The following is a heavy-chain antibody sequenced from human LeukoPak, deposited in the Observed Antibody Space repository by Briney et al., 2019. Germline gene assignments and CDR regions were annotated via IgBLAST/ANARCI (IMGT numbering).Heavy chain of an antibody. Sequence: GASVKVSCKASGFTFTSSAMQWVRQARGQRLEWIGWIVVGRGNTNYAQKFQERVTITRDMSTSTAYMELSSLRSEDTAVYYCAADGRLGSGSSPSYYYYYYGMDVWGQGTTVTVSS. V-gene: IGHV1-58*02. D-gene: IGHD3-10*01. CDR3: AADGRLGSGSSPSYYYYYYGMDV. J-gene: IGHJ6*02. CDR2: IVVGRGNT. CDR1: GFTFTSSA.